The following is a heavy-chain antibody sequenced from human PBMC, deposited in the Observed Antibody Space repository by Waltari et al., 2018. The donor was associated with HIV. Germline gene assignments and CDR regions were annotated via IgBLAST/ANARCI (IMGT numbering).Heavy chain of an antibody. CDR1: GFIFSSYG. J-gene: IGHJ6*02. V-gene: IGHV3-30*18. CDR2: LSYYGTNK. Sequence: QVQLVESGGGVVQPGRSLTLSCAASGFIFSSYGMPWVRQAPGMGLEWVAFLSYYGTNKHYADFVKGRFTISRDSSKNTLFLQMNSLRAEDTAVYYCAKPRGSGYSRAPYYGMDVWGQGTTVTVSS. CDR3: AKPRGSGYSRAPYYGMDV. D-gene: IGHD3-22*01.